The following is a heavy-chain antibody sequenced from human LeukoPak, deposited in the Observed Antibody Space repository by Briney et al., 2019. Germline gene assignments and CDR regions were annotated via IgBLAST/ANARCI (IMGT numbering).Heavy chain of an antibody. CDR2: IYHSGST. CDR1: GYSISSGYY. Sequence: SETLSLTCTVSGYSISSGYYWGWIRQPPGKRLEWIGSIYHSGSTYYNPSLKSRVTISVDTSKNQFSLKLSSVTAADTAVYYCAREKLSGYDSGYYYYYMDVWGKGTTVTVSS. V-gene: IGHV4-38-2*02. D-gene: IGHD5-12*01. CDR3: AREKLSGYDSGYYYYYMDV. J-gene: IGHJ6*03.